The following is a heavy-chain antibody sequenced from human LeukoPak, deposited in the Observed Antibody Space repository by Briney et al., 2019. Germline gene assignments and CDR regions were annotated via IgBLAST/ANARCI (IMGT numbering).Heavy chain of an antibody. Sequence: SETLSLTCTVSGGSINNYYWGWIRQPPGKGLEWIGSVYYSGTTYYNPSLKSRVTISGDTSKNQFSLNLRSVTAADTAVYYCARGYMIVATLDHWGQGALVTVSS. CDR1: GGSINNYY. J-gene: IGHJ4*02. CDR3: ARGYMIVATLDH. D-gene: IGHD3-22*01. V-gene: IGHV4-39*07. CDR2: VYYSGTT.